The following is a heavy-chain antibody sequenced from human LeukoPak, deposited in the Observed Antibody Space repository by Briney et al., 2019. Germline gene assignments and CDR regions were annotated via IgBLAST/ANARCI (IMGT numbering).Heavy chain of an antibody. CDR3: TKANTGSWSLNWFDP. Sequence: GGSLRLSCAASGFTFDDYAMHWVRQAPGKGLEWVSGISWNGGSIGYVDSVKGRFTISRDNAKNSLYLQMNSLRAEDTALYYCTKANTGSWSLNWFDPWGQGILVTVSS. CDR2: ISWNGGSI. D-gene: IGHD6-13*01. J-gene: IGHJ5*02. V-gene: IGHV3-9*01. CDR1: GFTFDDYA.